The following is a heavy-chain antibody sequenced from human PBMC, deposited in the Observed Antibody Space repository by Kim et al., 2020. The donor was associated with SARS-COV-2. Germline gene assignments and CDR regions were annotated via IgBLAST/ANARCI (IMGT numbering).Heavy chain of an antibody. CDR1: GFTFSDYY. Sequence: GGSLRLSCAASGFTFSDYYMSWIRQAPGKGLEWVSYISSSSSYTNYADSVKGRFTISRDNAKNSLYLQMNSLRAEDTAVYYCARDGQETSSVGWFDPWGQGTLVTVSS. V-gene: IGHV3-11*05. CDR3: ARDGQETSSVGWFDP. CDR2: ISSSSSYT. D-gene: IGHD6-13*01. J-gene: IGHJ5*02.